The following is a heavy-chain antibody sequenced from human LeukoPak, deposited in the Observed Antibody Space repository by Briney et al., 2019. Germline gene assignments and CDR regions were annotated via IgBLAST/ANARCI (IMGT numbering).Heavy chain of an antibody. CDR1: GGSFIVYY. CDR2: TNHSGST. Sequence: PSETLSLTCAVYGGSFIVYYWSWIRQPPEKGLECMGETNHSGSTNYNPSLKSRVTISVDTSKNQFSLKLSSVTAADTAVYYCARVRGSARFSSWAFDYWGQGTLVTVSS. J-gene: IGHJ4*02. CDR3: ARVRGSARFSSWAFDY. D-gene: IGHD6-13*01. V-gene: IGHV4-34*01.